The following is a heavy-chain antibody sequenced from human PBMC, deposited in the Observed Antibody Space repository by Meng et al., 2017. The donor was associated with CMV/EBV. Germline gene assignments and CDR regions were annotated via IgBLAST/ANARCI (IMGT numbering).Heavy chain of an antibody. CDR2: ISSNGSNT. D-gene: IGHD3-3*01. CDR3: ARDRSGDGVHFDY. J-gene: IGHJ4*02. V-gene: IGHV3-64*02. Sequence: GGSLRLSCAASGFTFRNYAMRWVRQAPGKGLQYVSAISSNGSNTYYADSVKGRFTISRDNSKNTLYLQMGSLRAEDMAVYYCARDRSGDGVHFDYWGQGTLVTVSS. CDR1: GFTFRNYA.